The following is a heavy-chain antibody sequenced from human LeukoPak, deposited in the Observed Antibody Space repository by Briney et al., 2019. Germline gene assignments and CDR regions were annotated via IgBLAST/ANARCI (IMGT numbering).Heavy chain of an antibody. Sequence: GGSLRLSCAASGFTFSYYWMSWVRQAPGKGLEWVANIREDGSENYYVDSLRGRFSISRDNAKNSLYLQMNSLRAEDTAVYYCARGSIYCSSTRCYEFDYWGQGILVTVSS. V-gene: IGHV3-7*01. CDR2: IREDGSEN. J-gene: IGHJ4*02. CDR1: GFTFSYYW. CDR3: ARGSIYCSSTRCYEFDY. D-gene: IGHD2-2*01.